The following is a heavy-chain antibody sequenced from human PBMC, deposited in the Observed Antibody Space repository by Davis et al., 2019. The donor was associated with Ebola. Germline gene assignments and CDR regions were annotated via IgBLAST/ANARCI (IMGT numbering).Heavy chain of an antibody. CDR2: ISSSSSYI. CDR3: ARDRLYLELGIDYYYYGMDV. V-gene: IGHV3-21*01. Sequence: GGSLRLSCAASGFTFSSYSMNWVRQAPGKGLEWVSSISSSSSYIYYADSVKGRFTISRDNAKNSLYLQMNSLRAEVTAVYYCARDRLYLELGIDYYYYGMDVWGQGTTVTVSS. J-gene: IGHJ6*02. CDR1: GFTFSSYS. D-gene: IGHD5-24*01.